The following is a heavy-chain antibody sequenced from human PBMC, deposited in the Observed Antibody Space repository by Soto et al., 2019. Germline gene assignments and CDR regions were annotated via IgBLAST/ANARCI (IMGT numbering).Heavy chain of an antibody. V-gene: IGHV4-31*03. CDR2: IYYSGST. Sequence: QVQLQESGPGLVKPSQTLSLTCTVSGGSISSGGYYWSWIRQHPGKGLEWIGYIYYSGSTYSNPSLKGRVTISVDTSKNQFSLKLSSVTAADTAVYYCARDQAYYDILTGYGGMDVWGQGTTVTVSS. J-gene: IGHJ6*02. D-gene: IGHD3-9*01. CDR1: GGSISSGGYY. CDR3: ARDQAYYDILTGYGGMDV.